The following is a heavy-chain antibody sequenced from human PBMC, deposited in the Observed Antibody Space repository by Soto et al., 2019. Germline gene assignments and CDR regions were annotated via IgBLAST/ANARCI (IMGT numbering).Heavy chain of an antibody. CDR3: AKDLTRGKPQALDY. CDR1: GFTFISYA. Sequence: PGGALRLSCAASGFTFISYAMSWVRQAPGKGLEWVSAISGSGGSTYYADSVKGRFTISRDNSKNTLYLQMNSLRAEDTAVYYCAKDLTRGKPQALDYWGQGTLVTVSS. V-gene: IGHV3-23*01. J-gene: IGHJ4*02. CDR2: ISGSGGST. D-gene: IGHD3-9*01.